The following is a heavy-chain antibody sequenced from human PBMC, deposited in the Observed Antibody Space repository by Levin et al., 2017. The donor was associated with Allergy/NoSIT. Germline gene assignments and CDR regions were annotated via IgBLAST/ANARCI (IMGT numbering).Heavy chain of an antibody. CDR3: AKDSWTLDYPDY. V-gene: IGHV3-30*18. J-gene: IGHJ4*02. D-gene: IGHD3-16*01. CDR1: GFTFSSYG. CDR2: ISYDGSNK. Sequence: GGSLRLSCAASGFTFSSYGMHWVRQAPGKGLEWVAVISYDGSNKYYADSVKGRFTISRDNSKNTLYLQMNSLRAEDTAVYYCAKDSWTLDYPDYWGQGTLVTVSS.